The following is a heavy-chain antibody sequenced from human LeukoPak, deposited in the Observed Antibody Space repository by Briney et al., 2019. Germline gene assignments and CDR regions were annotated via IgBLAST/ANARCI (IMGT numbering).Heavy chain of an antibody. CDR1: GGSLSSHY. J-gene: IGHJ4*02. V-gene: IGHV4-59*11. D-gene: IGHD1-26*01. Sequence: PSETLSLTCTVSGGSLSSHYWSWIRQPPGKGLEWIGYISYSGSTTYNPSLKSRVTISVVMSKNQFSLRLSSVTAADTAVYYCARVPQIRVKWYYFDYWGQGTLVTVSS. CDR2: ISYSGST. CDR3: ARVPQIRVKWYYFDY.